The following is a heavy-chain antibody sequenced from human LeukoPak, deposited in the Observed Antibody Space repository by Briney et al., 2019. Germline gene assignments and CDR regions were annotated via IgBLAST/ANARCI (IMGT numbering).Heavy chain of an antibody. CDR1: GFTVSTYY. CDR3: AKAAYYDSTPVDY. V-gene: IGHV3-66*01. J-gene: IGHJ4*02. Sequence: PGGSLRLSCAASGFTVSTYYMSWVRQAPGKGLEWVSIIYSGGNTYYADSVKGRFTISKDNSKSTLYLQMNSLRAEDTAVYYCAKAAYYDSTPVDYWGQGTLVTVSS. D-gene: IGHD3-22*01. CDR2: IYSGGNT.